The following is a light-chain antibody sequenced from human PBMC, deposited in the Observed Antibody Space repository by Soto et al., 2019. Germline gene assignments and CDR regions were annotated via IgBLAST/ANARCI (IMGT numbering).Light chain of an antibody. CDR3: GTWDTGLSTGV. V-gene: IGLV1-51*01. CDR1: ASNVGTQF. Sequence: QSVLTQPPSVSAAPGQRVTISCSGSASNVGTQFVSWYQQRPGAAPKLLIYDNAKRPSEIPDRFSGSKSDTSATLTITGVQTGYDADYYCGTWDTGLSTGVFGGGTKVTVL. J-gene: IGLJ2*01. CDR2: DNA.